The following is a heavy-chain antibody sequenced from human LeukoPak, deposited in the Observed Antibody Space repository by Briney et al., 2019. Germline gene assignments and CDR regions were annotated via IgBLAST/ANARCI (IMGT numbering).Heavy chain of an antibody. CDR3: AREDSSGWYGGHFDY. Sequence: SETLSLTCAVYGGSFSGYYWSWIRQPPGKGLEWIGSIYYSGSTYYNPSLKSRVTISVDTSKNQFSLKLSSVTAADTAVYYCAREDSSGWYGGHFDYWGQGTLVTVSS. V-gene: IGHV4-34*09. CDR2: IYYSGST. CDR1: GGSFSGYY. D-gene: IGHD6-19*01. J-gene: IGHJ4*02.